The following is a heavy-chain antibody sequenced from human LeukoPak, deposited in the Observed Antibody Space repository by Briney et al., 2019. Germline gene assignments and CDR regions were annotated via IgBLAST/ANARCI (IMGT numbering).Heavy chain of an antibody. V-gene: IGHV4-34*01. J-gene: IGHJ6*02. CDR2: INHSGST. Sequence: PSETLSLTCAVYGGSFSGYYWSWIRQPPGKGLEWIGEINHSGSTNYNPSLKSRVTISVDTSKNQFSLKLSSVTAADTAVYYCARPLDSSGYHYYYYGMDVWGQGTTVTVSS. CDR1: GGSFSGYY. CDR3: ARPLDSSGYHYYYYGMDV. D-gene: IGHD3-22*01.